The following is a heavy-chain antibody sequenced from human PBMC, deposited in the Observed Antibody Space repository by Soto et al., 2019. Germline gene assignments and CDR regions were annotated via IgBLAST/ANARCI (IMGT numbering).Heavy chain of an antibody. CDR1: GLAFSTSW. CDR3: AMDPYIGAIDY. CDR2: LNPDGSVQ. Sequence: EVQLVESGGGLVQPGGSLRLSCGASGLAFSTSWMAWVRQAPGKGLEWVAALNPDGSVQTDVDAVRCRVTISRDNAKNSVYLQMTSLRVEDTAIYYCAMDPYIGAIDYWSRGDLVTVSP. D-gene: IGHD3-16*01. J-gene: IGHJ4*02. V-gene: IGHV3-7*04.